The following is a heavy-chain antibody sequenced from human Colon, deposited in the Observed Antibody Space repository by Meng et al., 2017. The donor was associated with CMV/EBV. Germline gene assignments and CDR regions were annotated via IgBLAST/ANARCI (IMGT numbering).Heavy chain of an antibody. CDR2: IYHSQL. J-gene: IGHJ4*02. D-gene: IGHD1-26*01. V-gene: IGHV4-34*02. CDR1: GGSFSNYF. Sequence: QVPQQPWGAGLLMLSETLSPTSTVYGGSFSNYFWTWIRQPPGKGLEWIGEIYHSQLNYNPSLKSRVTISRDTSKNQFSLKLSSVTAADTAVYYCATGSSQAWELLHYWGQGTLVTVSS. CDR3: ATGSSQAWELLHY.